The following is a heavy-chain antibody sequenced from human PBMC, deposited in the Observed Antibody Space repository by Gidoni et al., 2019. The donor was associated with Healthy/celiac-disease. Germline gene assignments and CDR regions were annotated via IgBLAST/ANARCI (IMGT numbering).Heavy chain of an antibody. CDR3: ARQGGSGAFDY. CDR2: VNPNSGGT. D-gene: IGHD3-10*01. CDR1: GYTFTGYY. Sequence: QVQLVQSGAEVKKPGASVKVSCTASGYTFTGYYMHWVRQAPGQGLEWMGWVNPNSGGTNYEQKFQGRVTMTRDTSISTAYMELSRLRSDDTAVYYCARQGGSGAFDYWGQGTLVTVSS. V-gene: IGHV1-2*02. J-gene: IGHJ4*02.